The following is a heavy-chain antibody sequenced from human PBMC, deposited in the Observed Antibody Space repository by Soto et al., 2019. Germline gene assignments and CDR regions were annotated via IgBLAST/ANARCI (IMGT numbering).Heavy chain of an antibody. CDR2: IYHSGST. CDR1: GGSISSGGYS. J-gene: IGHJ4*02. CDR3: ARGPPNTY. V-gene: IGHV4-30-2*01. Sequence: QLQLQEYGSGLVKPSQTLSLTCAGSGGSISSGGYSWSWIRQPPGKGLEWIGYIYHSGSTYYNPSLKSRVTISVDRSKNQFSLKLSSVTAADTAVYYCARGPPNTYWGQGTLVTVSS. D-gene: IGHD2-8*01.